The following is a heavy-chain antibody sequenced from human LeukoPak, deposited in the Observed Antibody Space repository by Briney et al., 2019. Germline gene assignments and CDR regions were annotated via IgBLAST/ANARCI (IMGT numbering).Heavy chain of an antibody. J-gene: IGHJ4*02. V-gene: IGHV3-30*18. CDR1: GFTFSTYG. Sequence: GGSLRLSCAASGFTFSTYGMHWVRQAPGKGLEWVAVISYDGSNKYYADSVKGRFTISRDNSKNMLYLQMNSLRAEDTAVYYCANGHSSALWGQGTLVTVSS. CDR2: ISYDGSNK. D-gene: IGHD6-25*01. CDR3: ANGHSSAL.